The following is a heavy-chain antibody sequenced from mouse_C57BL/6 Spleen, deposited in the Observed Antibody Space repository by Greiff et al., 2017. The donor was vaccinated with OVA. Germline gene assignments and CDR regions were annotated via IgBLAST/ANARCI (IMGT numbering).Heavy chain of an antibody. CDR2: ISSGGDYI. J-gene: IGHJ3*01. CDR3: TREDYGNYFAY. V-gene: IGHV5-9-1*02. D-gene: IGHD2-1*01. Sequence: EVMLVESGEGLVKPGGSLKLSCAASGFTFSSYAMSWVRQTPEKRLEWVAYISSGGDYIYYADTVKGRFTISRDNARNTLYLQMSSLKSEDTAMYYCTREDYGNYFAYWGQGTLVTVSA. CDR1: GFTFSSYA.